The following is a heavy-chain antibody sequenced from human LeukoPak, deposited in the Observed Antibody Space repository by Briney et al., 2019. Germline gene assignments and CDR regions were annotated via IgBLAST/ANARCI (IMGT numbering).Heavy chain of an antibody. V-gene: IGHV3-23*01. J-gene: IGHJ4*02. D-gene: IGHD1-26*01. CDR3: AKGIESSGSYYTGFDY. Sequence: GGSLRLSCAASGFTFSSYAMSWVRQAPGKGLEWVSGISGSDGSTYYADSVEGRFTISRDNSKTTLYLQMNSLRAEDTAVYYCAKGIESSGSYYTGFDYWGQGTLVTVSS. CDR2: ISGSDGST. CDR1: GFTFSSYA.